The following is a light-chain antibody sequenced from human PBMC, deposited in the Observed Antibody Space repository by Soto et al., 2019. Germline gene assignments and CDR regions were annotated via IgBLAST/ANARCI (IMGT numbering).Light chain of an antibody. J-gene: IGKJ1*01. CDR1: QSVNTY. CDR2: AAS. CDR3: QQGYSNPWT. V-gene: IGKV1-39*01. Sequence: DIQMTQSPTSLSAPVGDRVTITCRASQSVNTYLHWYQQKPGKAPKLLTFAASNLQSGVPSRFSGSGSGTNFTLSLNSLQPEDFATYYCQQGYSNPWTFGQGTKVDIK.